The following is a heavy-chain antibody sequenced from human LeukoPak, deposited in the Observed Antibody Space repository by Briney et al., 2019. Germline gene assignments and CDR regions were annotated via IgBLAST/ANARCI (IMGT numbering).Heavy chain of an antibody. CDR1: GFTFSSYA. CDR3: AKTDIVVVPAAMGGAFDI. J-gene: IGHJ3*02. Sequence: GGSLRLSCAASGFTFSSYAMSWVRQAPGKGLEWVSAISGSGGSTYYADSVKGRFTISRDNSKNTLYLQMNSLRAEDTAVYYCAKTDIVVVPAAMGGAFDIWGQGTMVTVSS. CDR2: ISGSGGST. D-gene: IGHD2-2*01. V-gene: IGHV3-23*01.